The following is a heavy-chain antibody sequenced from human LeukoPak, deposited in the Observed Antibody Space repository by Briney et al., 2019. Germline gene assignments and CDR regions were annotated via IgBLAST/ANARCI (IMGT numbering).Heavy chain of an antibody. J-gene: IGHJ6*03. Sequence: GGSLRLSCAASGFTFSSYSMNWVRQAPGKGLEWVSSISSSSSYIYYADSVKGRFTISRDNAKNSLYLQMNSLRAEDTAVYYCARTGGYCSGGSCYSFYYYYYMDVWGKGTTVTVSS. D-gene: IGHD2-15*01. V-gene: IGHV3-21*01. CDR2: ISSSSSYI. CDR1: GFTFSSYS. CDR3: ARTGGYCSGGSCYSFYYYYYMDV.